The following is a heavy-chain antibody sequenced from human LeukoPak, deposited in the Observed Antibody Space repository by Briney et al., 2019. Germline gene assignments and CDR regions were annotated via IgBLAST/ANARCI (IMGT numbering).Heavy chain of an antibody. J-gene: IGHJ6*02. CDR2: FDPEDGET. Sequence: ASVKVSCKVSGYTLTGLSMHWVRQAPGKGLEWMGGFDPEDGETIYAQKFQGRVTMTEDTSTDTAYMELSSLRSEDTAVYYCATVDAVLWFGGVDVWGQGTTVTVSS. D-gene: IGHD3-10*01. CDR1: GYTLTGLS. CDR3: ATVDAVLWFGGVDV. V-gene: IGHV1-24*01.